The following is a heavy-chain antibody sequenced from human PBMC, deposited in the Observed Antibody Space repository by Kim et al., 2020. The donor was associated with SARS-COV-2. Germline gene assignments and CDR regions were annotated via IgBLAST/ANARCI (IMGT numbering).Heavy chain of an antibody. V-gene: IGHV3-23*01. CDR2: ISGSGGST. Sequence: GGSLRLSCAASGFTFSSYAMSWVRQAPGKGLEWVSAISGSGGSTYYADSVKGRFTISRDNSKNTLYLQMNSLRAEDTAVYYCAKVIADGPLYYYDSSGYNDAFDIWGQGTMVTVSS. J-gene: IGHJ3*02. CDR1: GFTFSSYA. D-gene: IGHD3-22*01. CDR3: AKVIADGPLYYYDSSGYNDAFDI.